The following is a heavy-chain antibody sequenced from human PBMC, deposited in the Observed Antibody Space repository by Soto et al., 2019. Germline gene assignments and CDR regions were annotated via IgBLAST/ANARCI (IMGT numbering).Heavy chain of an antibody. CDR3: ARDKDYYYSSGYYSTAGFDY. Sequence: GGSLRLCCAASGFTFSSYSMNWVRQAPGKGLEWVSYISSSSSTIYYADSVKGRFTSSRDNAKNSLYLQMNSLRAEDTAVYYCARDKDYYYSSGYYSTAGFDYWGQGTLVTVSS. V-gene: IGHV3-48*01. CDR1: GFTFSSYS. J-gene: IGHJ4*02. D-gene: IGHD3-22*01. CDR2: ISSSSSTI.